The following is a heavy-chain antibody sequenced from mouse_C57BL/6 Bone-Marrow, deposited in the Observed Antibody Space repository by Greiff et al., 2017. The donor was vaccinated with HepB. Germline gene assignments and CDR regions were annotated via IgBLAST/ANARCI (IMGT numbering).Heavy chain of an antibody. Sequence: EVKVVESGGGLVQSGRSLRLSCATSGFTFSDFYMEWVRQAPGKGLEWIAASRNKANDYTTEYSASVKGRFIVSRDTSQSILYLQMNALRAEDTAIYYCARDANDYFDYWGQGTTLTVSS. D-gene: IGHD2-3*01. CDR1: GFTFSDFY. CDR3: ARDANDYFDY. J-gene: IGHJ2*01. V-gene: IGHV7-1*01. CDR2: SRNKANDYTT.